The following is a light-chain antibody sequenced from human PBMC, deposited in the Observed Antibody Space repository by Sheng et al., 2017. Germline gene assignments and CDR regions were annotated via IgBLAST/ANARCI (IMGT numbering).Light chain of an antibody. CDR2: DVN. Sequence: QSALTQPASVSGSPGQSITISCTGTSSDVGGYNYVSWYQQHPGKAPKLMIYDVNNRPSGVSNRFSGSKSGNTASLTISGLQAGDEADYYCSSYTSRPTLVFGGGTKVTVL. CDR3: SSYTSRPTLV. J-gene: IGLJ3*02. V-gene: IGLV2-14*03. CDR1: SSDVGGYNY.